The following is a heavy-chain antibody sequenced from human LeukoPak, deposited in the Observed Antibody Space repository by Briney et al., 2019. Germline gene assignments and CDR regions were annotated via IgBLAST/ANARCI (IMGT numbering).Heavy chain of an antibody. V-gene: IGHV1-46*01. CDR1: GYTFTTYY. CDR2: INPLGGST. Sequence: ASVKVSCKASGYTFTTYYMHWVRQAPGQGLEWMGIINPLGGSTTYAHKFQDRLPITRDPPTGTVYMELSSLRSEDTAVYYCARVHDFWSGFFDYWGQGPLVTVSS. CDR3: ARVHDFWSGFFDY. D-gene: IGHD3-3*01. J-gene: IGHJ4*02.